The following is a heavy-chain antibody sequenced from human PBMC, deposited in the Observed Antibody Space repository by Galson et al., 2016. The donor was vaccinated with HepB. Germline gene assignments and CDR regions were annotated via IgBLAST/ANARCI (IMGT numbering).Heavy chain of an antibody. CDR3: AILRGSSGWYYFDY. CDR2: INWSGGST. V-gene: IGHV3-20*04. CDR1: GFKFDDYG. J-gene: IGHJ4*02. Sequence: SLRLSCAASGFKFDDYGMNWVRQVPGKGLEWVSGINWSGGSTSYADSVRGRFTISRDNAKNSLYLQMNSLRADDTALYYCAILRGSSGWYYFDYWGQGALVTVSS. D-gene: IGHD6-13*01.